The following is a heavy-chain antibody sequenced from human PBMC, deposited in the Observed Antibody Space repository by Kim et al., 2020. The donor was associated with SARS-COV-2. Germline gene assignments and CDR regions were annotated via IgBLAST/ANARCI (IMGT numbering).Heavy chain of an antibody. J-gene: IGHJ4*02. Sequence: GGSLRLSCAASGFIFSTYWMTWVRQAPGKGLEWVAKIKQDGSEIYYVNSVKGRFTISRDNAKNSLYLQMHSLRAGDTAVYYCARNHYGALAYWCQGTLVTVSA. D-gene: IGHD4-17*01. CDR2: IKQDGSEI. CDR3: ARNHYGALAY. CDR1: GFIFSTYW. V-gene: IGHV3-7*03.